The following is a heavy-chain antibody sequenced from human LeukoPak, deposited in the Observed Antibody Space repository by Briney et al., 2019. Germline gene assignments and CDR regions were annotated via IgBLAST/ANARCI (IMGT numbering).Heavy chain of an antibody. Sequence: ASVKVSCKASGGTFSSYAISWVRQAPGQGLEWMGWINPNSGGTNYAQKFQGRVTMTRDTSISTAYMELSRLRSDDTAVYYCAIDSSPHFDYWGQGTLVTVSS. D-gene: IGHD6-6*01. V-gene: IGHV1-2*02. J-gene: IGHJ4*02. CDR1: GGTFSSYA. CDR3: AIDSSPHFDY. CDR2: INPNSGGT.